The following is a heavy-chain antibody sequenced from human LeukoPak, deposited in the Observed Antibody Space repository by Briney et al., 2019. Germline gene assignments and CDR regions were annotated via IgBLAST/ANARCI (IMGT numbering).Heavy chain of an antibody. J-gene: IGHJ6*03. CDR3: ARGFFRLYCSCGSCYLSPRYYYYYYMDV. V-gene: IGHV1-8*01. D-gene: IGHD2-15*01. Sequence: ASVKVSCKASGYTFTSYDINWVRQATGQGLEWMGWMNPNSGNTCYAQKFQGRVTMTRNTSISTAYMELSSLRSEDTAVYYCARGFFRLYCSCGSCYLSPRYYYYYYMDVWGKGTTVTVSS. CDR1: GYTFTSYD. CDR2: MNPNSGNT.